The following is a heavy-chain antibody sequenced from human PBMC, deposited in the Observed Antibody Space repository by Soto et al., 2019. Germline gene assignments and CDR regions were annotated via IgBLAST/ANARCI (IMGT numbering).Heavy chain of an antibody. CDR3: TSARPGRQHYFDD. CDR1: GFIFSGDW. CDR2: INTDGSDT. D-gene: IGHD6-6*01. Sequence: EVQLVESGGGLAQPGGSLRLSCAASGFIFSGDWMHWVRQAPGQGLVWVSRINTDGSDTSYADSVKGRFTISRDNAKNTLYLQMNSLRDEDTAVYYCTSARPGRQHYFDDWGQGNMVTVAS. V-gene: IGHV3-74*01. J-gene: IGHJ4*02.